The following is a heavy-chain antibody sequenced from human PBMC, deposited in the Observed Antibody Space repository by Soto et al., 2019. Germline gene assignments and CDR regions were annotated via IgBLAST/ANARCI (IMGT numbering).Heavy chain of an antibody. CDR1: GGTFSSYT. D-gene: IGHD3-22*01. CDR2: IIPILGIA. V-gene: IGHV1-69*08. J-gene: IGHJ6*02. Sequence: QVQLVQSGAEVKKPGSSVKVSCKASGGTFSSYTISWVRQAPGQGLEWMGRIIPILGIANYAQKFQGRVTITADKSTSTAYMELSSLRSEDTAVYYCARERVYYDSSGPISFDGMDVWGQGTTVTVSS. CDR3: ARERVYYDSSGPISFDGMDV.